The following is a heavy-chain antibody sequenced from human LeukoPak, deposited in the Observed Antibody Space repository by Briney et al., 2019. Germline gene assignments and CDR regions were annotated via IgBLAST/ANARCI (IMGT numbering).Heavy chain of an antibody. CDR3: AGRTSPTYYYYYYMDV. D-gene: IGHD2-2*01. CDR2: IYYSGST. CDR1: GGSISSSSYY. Sequence: SETLSLTCTVSGGSISSSSYYWGWIRQPPGKGLEWIGSIYYSGSTYYNPSLKSRVTISVDTSKNQFSLKLSSVTAADTAVYCCAGRTSPTYYYYYYMDVWGKGTTVTVSS. J-gene: IGHJ6*03. V-gene: IGHV4-39*07.